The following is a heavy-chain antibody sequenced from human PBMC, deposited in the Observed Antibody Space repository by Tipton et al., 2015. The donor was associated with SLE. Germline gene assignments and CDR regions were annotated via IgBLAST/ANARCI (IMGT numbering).Heavy chain of an antibody. D-gene: IGHD1-1*01. CDR2: MRHSGIT. V-gene: IGHV4-4*07. CDR3: ARAPGLERSYYYYYYMDV. J-gene: IGHJ6*03. CDR1: GASISTYY. Sequence: TLSLTCSVSGASISTYYWGWIRQAPGRGLEWVGCMRHSGITNYNPSLKSRVIMSVDTSKNQLSLRLSSVTAADTAVYYCARAPGLERSYYYYYYMDVWGKGTTVTVSS.